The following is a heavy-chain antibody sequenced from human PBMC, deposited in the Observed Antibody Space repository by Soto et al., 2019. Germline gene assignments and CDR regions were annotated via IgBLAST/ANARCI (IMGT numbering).Heavy chain of an antibody. CDR2: IIPIFGTA. D-gene: IGHD6-19*01. Sequence: QVQLVQSGAEVKKPGSSVKVSCKASGGTFSSYAISWVRQAPGQGLEWMGGIIPIFGTANYAQKFQGRVTITADESTSTAYMELSSLRSEDTAVYYCARGIVLAVAVPEDYYYGMDVWGQGTTVTVSS. J-gene: IGHJ6*02. CDR3: ARGIVLAVAVPEDYYYGMDV. V-gene: IGHV1-69*12. CDR1: GGTFSSYA.